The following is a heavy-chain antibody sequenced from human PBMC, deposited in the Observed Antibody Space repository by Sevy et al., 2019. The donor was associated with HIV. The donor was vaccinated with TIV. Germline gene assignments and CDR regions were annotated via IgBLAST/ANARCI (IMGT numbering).Heavy chain of an antibody. J-gene: IGHJ6*02. Sequence: GGSLRLSCAASGFTFSIYAMHWVRQAPGKGLEWVAVISYDGSNKYYADSVKGRFTISRDNSKNTLYLQMNSLRAEDTAVYYCARDRRPAGYSSGWYEDRPTYYYYGMDVWGQGTTVTVSS. CDR3: ARDRRPAGYSSGWYEDRPTYYYYGMDV. CDR2: ISYDGSNK. D-gene: IGHD6-19*01. CDR1: GFTFSIYA. V-gene: IGHV3-30-3*01.